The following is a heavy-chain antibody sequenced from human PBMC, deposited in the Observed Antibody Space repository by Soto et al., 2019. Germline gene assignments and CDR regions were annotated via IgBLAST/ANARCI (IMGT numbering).Heavy chain of an antibody. CDR1: GESFSGYY. CDR2: INHSGST. J-gene: IGHJ4*02. Sequence: SETLSITCAVCGESFSGYYWGWIRQPPGKGLEWIGEINHSGSTNYNPSLKSRVTISVDTSKNQFSLKLSSVTAADTAVYYCAIIAAAGNIPTKNYWGQGTLVTVSS. D-gene: IGHD6-13*01. CDR3: AIIAAAGNIPTKNY. V-gene: IGHV4-34*01.